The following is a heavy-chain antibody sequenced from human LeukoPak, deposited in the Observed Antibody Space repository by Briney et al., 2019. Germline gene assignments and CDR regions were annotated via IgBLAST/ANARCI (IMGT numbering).Heavy chain of an antibody. D-gene: IGHD3-22*01. CDR1: GFTISSYA. V-gene: IGHV3-23*01. CDR2: ISGSGGST. CDR3: TRGYYDNSGYYKL. Sequence: GGSLRLSCAASGFTISSYAMSWVRQAPGKGLEWVSAISGSGGSTYYADSAKGRFTISRDNSKNTLYLQMNSLRAEDTAVYYCTRGYYDNSGYYKLWGQGTLVTVSS. J-gene: IGHJ4*02.